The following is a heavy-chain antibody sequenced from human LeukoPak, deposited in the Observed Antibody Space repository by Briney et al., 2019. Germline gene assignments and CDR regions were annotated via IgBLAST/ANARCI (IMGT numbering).Heavy chain of an antibody. CDR3: ARAGNGEYFQH. Sequence: SETLSLTCTVSGVSISSGYYYWSWIRQPPGNGLEWIGYIYYSGSTYYNPSLKSRVTISVDTSKNQFSLKLRSVTAADTAVYYCARAGNGEYFQHWGQGTLVTVSS. J-gene: IGHJ1*01. CDR1: GVSISSGYYY. CDR2: IYYSGST. V-gene: IGHV4-30-4*08.